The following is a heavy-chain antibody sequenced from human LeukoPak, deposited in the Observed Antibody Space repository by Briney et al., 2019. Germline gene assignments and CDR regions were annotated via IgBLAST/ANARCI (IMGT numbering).Heavy chain of an antibody. Sequence: SVKVSCKASGGTFSSYAISWVRQAPGQGLEWMGGIIPIFGTANYAQKFQGRVTITADESTSTAYMELSSLRAEDTAVYYCARVYYYDSSGYYDAFDIWGQGTMVTVSS. J-gene: IGHJ3*02. CDR1: GGTFSSYA. CDR2: IIPIFGTA. CDR3: ARVYYYDSSGYYDAFDI. D-gene: IGHD3-22*01. V-gene: IGHV1-69*01.